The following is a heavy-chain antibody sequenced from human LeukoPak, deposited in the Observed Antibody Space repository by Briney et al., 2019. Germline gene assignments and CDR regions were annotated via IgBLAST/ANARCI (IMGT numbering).Heavy chain of an antibody. V-gene: IGHV1-69*05. J-gene: IGHJ5*02. Sequence: ASVKVSCKASGGTFSSYAISWVRQAPGQGLEWMGRIIPIFGTANYAQKLQGRVTMTTDTSTSTAYMELRSLRSDDTAVYYCARAPRVGLSYGNLWGQGTLVTVSS. D-gene: IGHD5-18*01. CDR3: ARAPRVGLSYGNL. CDR1: GGTFSSYA. CDR2: IIPIFGTA.